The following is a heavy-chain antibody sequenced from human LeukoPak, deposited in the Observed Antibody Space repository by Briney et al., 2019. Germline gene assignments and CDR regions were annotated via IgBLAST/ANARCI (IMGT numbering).Heavy chain of an antibody. CDR2: MNPHSGDT. Sequence: GASVKVSCKASGYTFTTYDINWVRQATGQGLEWMGWMNPHSGDTGYAQKFQGRVTFTRNTSISTAYMELSTLRSEDTAVYYCARRGVVVPAATYYYYYFMDVWGKGTTVTVSS. V-gene: IGHV1-8*03. D-gene: IGHD2-2*01. CDR1: GYTFTTYD. J-gene: IGHJ6*03. CDR3: ARRGVVVPAATYYYYYFMDV.